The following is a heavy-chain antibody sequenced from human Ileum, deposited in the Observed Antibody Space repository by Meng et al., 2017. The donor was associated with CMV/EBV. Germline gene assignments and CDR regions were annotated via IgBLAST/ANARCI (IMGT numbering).Heavy chain of an antibody. CDR2: IFDSGSA. CDR1: GGTVNRNSYY. Sequence: QLHLLESCTALVKPSETLSLPCPASGGTVNRNSYYWGWIRQPPGKSLEWIGTIFDSGSAFYNPSLRSRVSVSIDMSRNQLSLSLSSVTAADTAVYYCVRDHGSSSWFFYWGQGTLVTVSS. D-gene: IGHD6-13*01. V-gene: IGHV4-39*07. J-gene: IGHJ4*02. CDR3: VRDHGSSSWFFY.